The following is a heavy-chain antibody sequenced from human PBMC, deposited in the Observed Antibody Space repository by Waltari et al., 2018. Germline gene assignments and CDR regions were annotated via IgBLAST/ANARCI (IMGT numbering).Heavy chain of an antibody. D-gene: IGHD3-10*01. CDR2: IFHTGSS. V-gene: IGHV4-39*01. J-gene: IGHJ4*02. CDR1: GASISSSRYS. CDR3: AGLVGESIDF. Sequence: QLRLQESGPGLVKSSETLSLTCTVSGASISSSRYSWGWIRQPPGKGLDWIGNIFHTGSSYYNPPLKSRVNISVDTSKNQFSLRVNSMTAADTAVYYGAGLVGESIDFWGRGTLVTVSS.